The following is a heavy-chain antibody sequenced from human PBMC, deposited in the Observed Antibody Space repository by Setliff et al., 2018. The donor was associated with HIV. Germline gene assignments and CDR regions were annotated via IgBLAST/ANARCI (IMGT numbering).Heavy chain of an antibody. D-gene: IGHD3-10*01. V-gene: IGHV4-34*01. CDR3: ATYADRESNRFDP. J-gene: IGHJ5*02. Sequence: SETLSLTCAVDGGSFSGYYWSWIRQPPGKGLEWIGEINHSGSTNYNPSLTSRVTISVDTSKNQFSLKLSSVTAADTAVYYCATYADRESNRFDPWGQGILVTVSS. CDR2: INHSGST. CDR1: GGSFSGYY.